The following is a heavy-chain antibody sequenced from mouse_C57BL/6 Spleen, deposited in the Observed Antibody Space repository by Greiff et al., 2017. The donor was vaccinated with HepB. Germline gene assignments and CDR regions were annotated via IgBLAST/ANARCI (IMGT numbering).Heavy chain of an antibody. Sequence: EVQLQQSGAELVRPGASVKLSCTASGFNIKDYYMHWVKQRPEQGLEWIGRIDPEDGDTEYAPKFQGKATMTADTSSNTAYLQLSSLTSEDTAVYYCTRGVIYYGNTGYFDYWGQGTTLTVSS. J-gene: IGHJ2*01. CDR2: IDPEDGDT. V-gene: IGHV14-1*01. CDR1: GFNIKDYY. D-gene: IGHD2-1*01. CDR3: TRGVIYYGNTGYFDY.